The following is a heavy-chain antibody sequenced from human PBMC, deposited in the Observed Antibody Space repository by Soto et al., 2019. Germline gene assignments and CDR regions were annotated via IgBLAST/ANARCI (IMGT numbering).Heavy chain of an antibody. CDR1: GGTFSSYT. V-gene: IGHV1-69*08. CDR3: AREEYYYGSGAFFDY. J-gene: IGHJ4*02. Sequence: QVQLVQSGAEVKKPGSSVKVSCKASGGTFSSYTISWVRQAPGQGLEWMGRIIPILGIANYAQKFHGRVTITADKPTSTAYMELSSLRSEDTAVYYCAREEYYYGSGAFFDYWGQGPLVTVSS. D-gene: IGHD3-10*01. CDR2: IIPILGIA.